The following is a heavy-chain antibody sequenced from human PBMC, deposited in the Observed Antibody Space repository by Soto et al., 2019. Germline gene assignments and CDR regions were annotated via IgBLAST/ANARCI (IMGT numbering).Heavy chain of an antibody. CDR3: ARQRGRWLQFPFDF. CDR2: INHSGST. J-gene: IGHJ4*02. CDR1: GGSFSGYY. V-gene: IGHV4-34*01. Sequence: TSETLSLTCAVYGGSFSGYYWSWIRQPPGKGLEWIGEINHSGSTNYNSSLMSRVSMSLDKSKNHFYLNLTSVTAADTAMYYCARQRGRWLQFPFDFWGQGTPVTVSS. D-gene: IGHD5-12*01.